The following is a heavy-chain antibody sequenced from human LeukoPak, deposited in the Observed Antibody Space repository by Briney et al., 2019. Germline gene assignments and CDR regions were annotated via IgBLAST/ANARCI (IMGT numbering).Heavy chain of an antibody. Sequence: GGSLRLSCAASGFTFGSRWMHWVRQTPGKGLVWVSRINTDESKINHADSVKGRFTISRDNAKNMLYLQMNSLRAEDTAVYYCARGGLFKYFFDYWGQGTPVTVSS. J-gene: IGHJ4*02. D-gene: IGHD2-15*01. CDR2: INTDESKI. CDR3: ARGGLFKYFFDY. CDR1: GFTFGSRW. V-gene: IGHV3-74*01.